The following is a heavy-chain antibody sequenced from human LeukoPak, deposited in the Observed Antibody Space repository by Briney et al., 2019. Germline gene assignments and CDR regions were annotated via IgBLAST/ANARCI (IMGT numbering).Heavy chain of an antibody. CDR3: ARDLEYSSSTNAFDI. V-gene: IGHV4-4*07. J-gene: IGHJ3*02. Sequence: SETLSLTCTVSGGSISSYYWSWIRQPAGKGLEWIGRIYTSGSTNYNPSLKSRVTISVDKSKNQFSLKLSSVTAADTAVYYCARDLEYSSSTNAFDIWGQGTMVTASS. D-gene: IGHD6-6*01. CDR1: GGSISSYY. CDR2: IYTSGST.